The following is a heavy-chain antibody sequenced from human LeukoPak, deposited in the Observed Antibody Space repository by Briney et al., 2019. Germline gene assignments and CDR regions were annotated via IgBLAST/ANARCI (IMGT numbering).Heavy chain of an antibody. J-gene: IGHJ4*02. CDR2: VYYSGST. D-gene: IGHD5-18*01. CDR3: ARDKQPGDY. CDR1: GASISNYC. V-gene: IGHV4-59*01. Sequence: SSETLSLTCTVSGASISNYCWSWIRQPPGKGLEWIGYVYYSGSTHYNPSLKSRVTISVDTSKNQFSLKLSSVTAADTAVYYCARDKQPGDYWGQGTLVTVSS.